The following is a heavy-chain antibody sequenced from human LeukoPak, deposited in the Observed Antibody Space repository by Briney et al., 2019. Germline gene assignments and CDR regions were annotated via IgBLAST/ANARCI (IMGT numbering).Heavy chain of an antibody. D-gene: IGHD1-7*01. Sequence: SVKVSCTASGGTFSSYAISWVRQAPGQGLEWRGGIIPIFGTANYAQEFQGRVTITTDESTSTAYMELSSLRPEDTAVYYCARDNYAGANWFDPWGQGTLVTVSS. CDR1: GGTFSSYA. J-gene: IGHJ5*02. CDR3: ARDNYAGANWFDP. V-gene: IGHV1-69*05. CDR2: IIPIFGTA.